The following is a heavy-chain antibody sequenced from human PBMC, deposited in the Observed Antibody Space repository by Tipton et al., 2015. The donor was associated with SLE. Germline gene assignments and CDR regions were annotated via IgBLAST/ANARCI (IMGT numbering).Heavy chain of an antibody. Sequence: TLSLTCGVSGFAINRRYSWGWIRQPPGKGREGMGGKAYVYGTSDYNPSLKSRVTISIDTSKNQCSLKLRSVTAADTAVYYCARHWGGGYRPFDYWGQGTLVTVSS. CDR2: KAYVYGTS. D-gene: IGHD1-26*01. CDR1: GFAINRRYS. V-gene: IGHV4-38-2*01. CDR3: ARHWGGGYRPFDY. J-gene: IGHJ4*02.